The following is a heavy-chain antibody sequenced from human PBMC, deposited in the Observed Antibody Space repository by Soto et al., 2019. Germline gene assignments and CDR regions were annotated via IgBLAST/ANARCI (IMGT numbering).Heavy chain of an antibody. D-gene: IGHD6-13*01. V-gene: IGHV1-8*01. Sequence: QVQLVQSGAEVKKPGASVKVSCKASGYTFTSYDINWVRQATGQGLEWMGWMNPNSGNTGYAQKFQGRVTMTRNTSISTAYMELSSLRSEDTAVDYCARGQQQLGGEVNWFDPWGQGTLVTVSS. CDR3: ARGQQQLGGEVNWFDP. CDR2: MNPNSGNT. J-gene: IGHJ5*02. CDR1: GYTFTSYD.